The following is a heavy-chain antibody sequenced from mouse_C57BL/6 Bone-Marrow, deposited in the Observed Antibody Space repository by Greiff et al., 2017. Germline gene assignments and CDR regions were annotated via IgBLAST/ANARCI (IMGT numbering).Heavy chain of an antibody. Sequence: VQLQQPGAELVRPGSSVKLSCKASGYTFTSYWMHWVKQRPIQGLEWIGNIDPSDSETHYNQKFKDKATLTVDKSSSTAYMQLSSLTSEDSAVYYCARSTTVGDWFAYWGQGTLVTVSA. CDR2: IDPSDSET. CDR1: GYTFTSYW. D-gene: IGHD2-2*01. CDR3: ARSTTVGDWFAY. V-gene: IGHV1-52*01. J-gene: IGHJ3*01.